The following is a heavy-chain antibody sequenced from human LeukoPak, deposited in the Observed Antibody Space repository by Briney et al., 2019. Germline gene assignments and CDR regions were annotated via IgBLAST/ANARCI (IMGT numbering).Heavy chain of an antibody. CDR2: IYTSGST. J-gene: IGHJ6*03. CDR1: GGSISSVSYY. V-gene: IGHV4-61*02. Sequence: SETLSLTCTVSGGSISSVSYYWSWIRQPAGKGLEWIGRIYTSGSTNYNPSLKSRFPISLDTSKNQFSLQLNSVTAADTAVYYCARSSEGRYYYDSRGYSYYYYYMDVWGKGTTVTISS. CDR3: ARSSEGRYYYDSRGYSYYYYYMDV. D-gene: IGHD3-22*01.